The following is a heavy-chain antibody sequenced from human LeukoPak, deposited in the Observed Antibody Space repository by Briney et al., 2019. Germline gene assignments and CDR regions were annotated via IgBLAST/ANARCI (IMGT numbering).Heavy chain of an antibody. V-gene: IGHV2-5*02. CDR2: IYWADDK. CDR1: GYSLSTSGVG. CDR3: AHREIRYCSSTSCYADAFDI. J-gene: IGHJ3*02. Sequence: ESGPTLVNPTQTHTLTCTFPGYSLSTSGVGVGWVRQPPGKALEWLALIYWADDKRYSPSLKSRLTITKDTSKSQVVLTMTNMDPVDTATYYGAHREIRYCSSTSCYADAFDIWGQGTMVTVSS. D-gene: IGHD2-2*01.